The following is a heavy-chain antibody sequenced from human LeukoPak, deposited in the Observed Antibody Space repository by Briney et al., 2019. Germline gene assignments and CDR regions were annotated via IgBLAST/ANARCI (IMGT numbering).Heavy chain of an antibody. CDR1: GGSISSYY. D-gene: IGHD1-20*01. CDR3: AGGYNWNDVGAFDI. CDR2: IYTSGST. V-gene: IGHV4-4*07. J-gene: IGHJ3*02. Sequence: SETLSLTCTVSGGSISSYYWSWIRQPAGKGLEWIARIYTSGSTNYNPSLKSRVTMSVDTSKNQFSLKLSSVTAAGTAVYYCAGGYNWNDVGAFDIWGQGTMVTVSS.